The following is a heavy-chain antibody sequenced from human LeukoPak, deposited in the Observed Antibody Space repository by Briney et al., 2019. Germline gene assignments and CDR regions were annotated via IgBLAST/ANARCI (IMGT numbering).Heavy chain of an antibody. CDR1: GFTFSSYA. V-gene: IGHV3-23*01. CDR3: ARGRLGGRGTFDI. D-gene: IGHD3-16*01. CDR2: ISGSGGST. J-gene: IGHJ3*02. Sequence: GGSLRLSCAASGFTFSSYAMSWVRQAPGKGLEWVSAISGSGGSTYYADSVKGRFTISRDNSKNTLYLQMNSLRAEDTAVYYCARGRLGGRGTFDIWGQGTMVTVSS.